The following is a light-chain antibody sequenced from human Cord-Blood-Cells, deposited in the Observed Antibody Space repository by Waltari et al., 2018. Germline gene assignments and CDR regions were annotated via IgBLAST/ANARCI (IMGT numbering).Light chain of an antibody. V-gene: IGKV1-39*01. CDR1: QSISSY. CDR3: QQSYSTPLP. CDR2: AAS. Sequence: DIQMTQSPSSLSAAVGDRATITCRASQSISSYLNWYQQKPGKAPKLLIYAASSLKSGVPSRFSGSGSGSDFTLTISSLQPEDCATYYCQQSYSTPLPFGGGTEVEIK. J-gene: IGKJ4*01.